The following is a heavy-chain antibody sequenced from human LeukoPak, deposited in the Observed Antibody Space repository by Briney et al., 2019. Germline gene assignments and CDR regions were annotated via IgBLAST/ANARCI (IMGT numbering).Heavy chain of an antibody. Sequence: SETLSLTCTVSGGSISSSSYYWGWIRQPPGKGLEWIGEINHSGSTNYNPSLKSRVTISVDTSKNQFSLKLSSVTAADTAVYYCARLATRRAKDNDYWGQGTLVTVSS. CDR3: ARLATRRAKDNDY. CDR2: INHSGST. V-gene: IGHV4-39*07. CDR1: GGSISSSSYY. J-gene: IGHJ4*02. D-gene: IGHD1-26*01.